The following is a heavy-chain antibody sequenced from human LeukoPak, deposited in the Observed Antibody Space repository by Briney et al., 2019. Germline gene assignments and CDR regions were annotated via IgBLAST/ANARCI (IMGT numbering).Heavy chain of an antibody. J-gene: IGHJ4*02. D-gene: IGHD1-1*01. Sequence: PSETLSLTCTVSGGSISSTSYYWGWIRQPPGKGLEWIGSMYYSGNTYYNPSLKSRVTISIDTSKNQFSLKLTSVTAADTAVYSCARLSTSDTDGNYFDFWGQGTLVTVSS. CDR3: ARLSTSDTDGNYFDF. CDR2: MYYSGNT. CDR1: GGSISSTSYY. V-gene: IGHV4-39*01.